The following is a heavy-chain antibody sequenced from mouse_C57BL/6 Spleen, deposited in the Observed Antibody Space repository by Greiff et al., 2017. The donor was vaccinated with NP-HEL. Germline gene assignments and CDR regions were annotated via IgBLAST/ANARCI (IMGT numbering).Heavy chain of an antibody. CDR1: GYTFTSYW. Sequence: EVHLQQSGTVLARPGASVKMSCKTSGYTFTSYWMHWVKQRPGQGLEWIGAIYPGNSDTSYNQKFKGKAKLTAVTSASTAYMELSSLTNEDSAVYYCTRWYGSSSAWFAYWGQGTLVTVSA. CDR3: TRWYGSSSAWFAY. D-gene: IGHD1-1*01. J-gene: IGHJ3*01. V-gene: IGHV1-5*01. CDR2: IYPGNSDT.